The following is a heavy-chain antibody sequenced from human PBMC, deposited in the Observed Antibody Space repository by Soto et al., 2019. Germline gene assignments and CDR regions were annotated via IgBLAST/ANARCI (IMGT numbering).Heavy chain of an antibody. CDR3: ARGLSYCGGDCFFF. J-gene: IGHJ4*02. CDR1: GGSFSGYY. Sequence: PSETLSLTCAVYGGSFSGYYWSWIRQPPGKGLEWIGEINHSGSTNYNPSLKSRVTISVDTSKNQFSLKLSPVTAADTAVYYCARGLSYCGGDCFFFWGQGTLVTVSS. V-gene: IGHV4-34*01. CDR2: INHSGST. D-gene: IGHD2-21*01.